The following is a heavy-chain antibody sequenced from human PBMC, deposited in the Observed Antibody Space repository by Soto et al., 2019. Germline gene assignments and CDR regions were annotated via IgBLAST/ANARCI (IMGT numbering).Heavy chain of an antibody. CDR2: ISAYNGNT. Sequence: EASAKVSCKAXCYTFTSYGISLLRHYPGQGLEWMLWISAYNGNTNYAQKFQGRVTMTRDTSTSTVYMELSSLRSEDTAVYYCAGFGVYDSSGYYPDYWGQGTLVTVSS. J-gene: IGHJ4*02. CDR3: AGFGVYDSSGYYPDY. D-gene: IGHD3-22*01. V-gene: IGHV1-18*01. CDR1: CYTFTSYG.